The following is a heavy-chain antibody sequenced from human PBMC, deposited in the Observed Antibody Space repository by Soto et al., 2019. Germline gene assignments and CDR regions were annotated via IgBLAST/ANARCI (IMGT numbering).Heavy chain of an antibody. D-gene: IGHD2-15*01. Sequence: QVQLQESGPGLVKPSQTLSLTCTVSGGSIINGQTYLNWIRQHPEKGLEWMGYINYRGTTNYHPALKSRILISLDTSAHQFSLRLNAVKAADTAVYYCARDAPGVAPYCGQGTQVTVSS. J-gene: IGHJ4*02. V-gene: IGHV4-31*03. CDR3: ARDAPGVAPY. CDR1: GGSIINGQTY. CDR2: INYRGTT.